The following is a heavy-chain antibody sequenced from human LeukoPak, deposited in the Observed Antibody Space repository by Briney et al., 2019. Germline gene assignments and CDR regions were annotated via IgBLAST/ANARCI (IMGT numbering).Heavy chain of an antibody. CDR2: IYSNNTT. CDR3: ARASWGYDFDS. CDR1: GFNVSHYY. J-gene: IGHJ4*02. Sequence: QAGGSLRLSCAVSGFNVSHYYMSWVRQAPGKGLEWVSVIYSNNTTYYADAVKGRFTISRGNSNSTLYLQMNNLRDDDTAVYYCARASWGYDFDSWGLGTLVAVSS. V-gene: IGHV3-53*01. D-gene: IGHD7-27*01.